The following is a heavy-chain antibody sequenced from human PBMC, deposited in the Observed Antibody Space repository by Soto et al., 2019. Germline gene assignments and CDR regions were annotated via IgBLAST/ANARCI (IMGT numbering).Heavy chain of an antibody. J-gene: IGHJ6*02. CDR2: IYSTGNT. CDR1: GDSIRSSSY. D-gene: IGHD6-13*01. CDR3: RRSSRYSTDV. V-gene: IGHV4-39*01. Sequence: TLSLTCTVSGDSIRSSSYWGWIRQPPGKGLEWIGSIYSTGNTYYNPSLNSQVTISVDTSKNQFSLNVISVTAADTAVYYCRRSSRYSTDVWGQGTTVTVSS.